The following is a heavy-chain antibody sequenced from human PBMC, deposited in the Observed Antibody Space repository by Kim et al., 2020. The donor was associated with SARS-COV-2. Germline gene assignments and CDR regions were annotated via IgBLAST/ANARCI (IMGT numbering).Heavy chain of an antibody. CDR3: ATGAAIGLAWFDP. V-gene: IGHV1-24*01. D-gene: IGHD5-18*01. J-gene: IGHJ5*02. Sequence: YGQKFKGRVTMTEDTSTDTAYMELSSLRSEDTAVYYCATGAAIGLAWFDPWGQGTLVTVSS.